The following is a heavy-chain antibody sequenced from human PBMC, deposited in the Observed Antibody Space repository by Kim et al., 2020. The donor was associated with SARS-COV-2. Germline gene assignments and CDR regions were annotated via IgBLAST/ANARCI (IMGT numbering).Heavy chain of an antibody. V-gene: IGHV5-10-1*01. Sequence: GESLKISCKGSGYSFTSYWISWVRQMPGKGLEWMGRIDPSDSYTNYSPSFQGHVTISADKSISTAYLQWSSLKASDTAMYYCARHRYGSGHYYYGMDVWGQGTTVTVSS. J-gene: IGHJ6*02. CDR1: GYSFTSYW. CDR3: ARHRYGSGHYYYGMDV. CDR2: IDPSDSYT. D-gene: IGHD3-10*01.